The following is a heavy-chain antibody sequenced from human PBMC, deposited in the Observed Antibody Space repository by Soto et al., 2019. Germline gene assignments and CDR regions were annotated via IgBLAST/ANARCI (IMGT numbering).Heavy chain of an antibody. CDR3: ARVNTTLVDHFDC. CDR1: GFSFSATS. D-gene: IGHD5-18*01. CDR2: MHRGGTT. Sequence: GSLRLSCVVCGFSFSATSIFWVRQATGKGLEWVSLMHRGGTTDNADSVKGRFTTSRDKSKNTLYLHMNGLRVEDTAVYYCARVNTTLVDHFDCWGQGTLVTVSS. J-gene: IGHJ4*02. V-gene: IGHV3-53*01.